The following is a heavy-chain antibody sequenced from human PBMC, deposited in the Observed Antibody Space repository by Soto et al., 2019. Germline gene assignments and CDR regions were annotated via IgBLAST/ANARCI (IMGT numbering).Heavy chain of an antibody. CDR1: GFTFSSYG. J-gene: IGHJ6*02. D-gene: IGHD2-15*01. CDR2: IWYDGSKK. Sequence: QVQLVESGGGVVQPGRSLRLSCAASGFTFSSYGMHWVRQAPGKGLEGVAVIWYDGSKKYSAASVKGRFTISRDNSKTTLYLQMTSLRAEDTAVSYCASAYCSGGRCYYSGMDVWGQGTTVTVSS. V-gene: IGHV3-33*01. CDR3: ASAYCSGGRCYYSGMDV.